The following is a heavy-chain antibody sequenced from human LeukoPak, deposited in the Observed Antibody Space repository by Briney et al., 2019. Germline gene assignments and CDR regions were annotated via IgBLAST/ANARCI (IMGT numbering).Heavy chain of an antibody. V-gene: IGHV3-48*01. J-gene: IGHJ4*02. CDR1: GFTFSSYS. D-gene: IGHD4-17*01. Sequence: GGSLRLSCAVSGFTFSSYSMNWVRQAPGKGLEWVSYISSDSNTIYYADSVKGRFTISRDNAKNSLYLQMNSLRAEDTAVYYCARGLYGDHGGYWGQGTLVTVSS. CDR2: ISSDSNTI. CDR3: ARGLYGDHGGY.